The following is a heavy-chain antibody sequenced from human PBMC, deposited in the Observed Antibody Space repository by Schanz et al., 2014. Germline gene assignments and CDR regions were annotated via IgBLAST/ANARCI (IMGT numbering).Heavy chain of an antibody. Sequence: VRLVESGGGLVKPGGSLRLSCAASGFIFNDYYMNWIRQAPGKGLEWLSYISRDGTTSYYADSVKGRFTISRDNAKNSLYLEMTSLRSEDTAMYYCARDYYDSSGYYYCDYWGQGTLVTVSS. J-gene: IGHJ4*02. V-gene: IGHV3-11*01. D-gene: IGHD3-22*01. CDR2: ISRDGTTS. CDR3: ARDYYDSSGYYYCDY. CDR1: GFIFNDYY.